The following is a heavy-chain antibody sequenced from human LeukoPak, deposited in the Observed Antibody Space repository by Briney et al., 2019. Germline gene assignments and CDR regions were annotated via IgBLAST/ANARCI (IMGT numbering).Heavy chain of an antibody. D-gene: IGHD3-22*01. CDR3: ARAWGYYYDSSGYYSQLQLGFDP. J-gene: IGHJ5*02. CDR1: GYTFTSYY. Sequence: ASVKVSCKASGYTFTSYYMHWVRQAPGQGLEWMGIINPSGGSTSYAQKFQGRVTMTRDTSTSTVYMELSSLRSEDTAVYYCARAWGYYYDSSGYYSQLQLGFDPWGQGTLVTVFS. V-gene: IGHV1-46*01. CDR2: INPSGGST.